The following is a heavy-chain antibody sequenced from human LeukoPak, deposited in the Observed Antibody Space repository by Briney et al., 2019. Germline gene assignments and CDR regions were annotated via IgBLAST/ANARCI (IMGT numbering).Heavy chain of an antibody. J-gene: IGHJ5*01. CDR3: VRHDGRGGATMGAFDS. D-gene: IGHD4/OR15-4a*01. Sequence: SETLSLTCTISAASVSSSSHHWGWIRQSPGKGLEWIGSIYYGQTIYYNPSLNSRVTISVATSKDHFTLQLNSVTAADTAVYYCVRHDGRGGATMGAFDSWGQGSLVTVSS. CDR2: IYYGQTI. V-gene: IGHV4-39*01. CDR1: AASVSSSSHH.